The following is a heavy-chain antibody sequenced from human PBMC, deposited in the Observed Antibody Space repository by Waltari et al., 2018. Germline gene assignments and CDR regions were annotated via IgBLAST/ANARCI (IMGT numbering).Heavy chain of an antibody. Sequence: QLQLQESGPGLVKPSETLSLTCTVSGGSISSSSYYWGWIRQPPGKGLEWSGIIYYSGSTYYNPSLKSRVTISVDTSKNQFSLKLSSVTAADTAVYYCARLAGYSYKVYYFDYWGQGTLVTVSS. CDR3: ARLAGYSYKVYYFDY. CDR1: GGSISSSSYY. D-gene: IGHD5-18*01. J-gene: IGHJ4*02. V-gene: IGHV4-39*07. CDR2: IYYSGST.